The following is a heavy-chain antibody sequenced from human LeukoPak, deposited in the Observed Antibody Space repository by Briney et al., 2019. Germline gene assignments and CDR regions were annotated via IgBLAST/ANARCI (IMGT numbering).Heavy chain of an antibody. CDR2: IKQDGSDK. J-gene: IGHJ6*03. Sequence: GGSLRLSCAASGFTFSSYWMSWVRQAPGKGLEWVANIKQDGSDKYYVDSVKGRFTISRDNAKNSLYLQMNSLRGEDTAVYYCAKDRCSNGVGCYYYYMDVWGKGTTVTISS. D-gene: IGHD2-8*01. CDR3: AKDRCSNGVGCYYYYMDV. CDR1: GFTFSSYW. V-gene: IGHV3-7*01.